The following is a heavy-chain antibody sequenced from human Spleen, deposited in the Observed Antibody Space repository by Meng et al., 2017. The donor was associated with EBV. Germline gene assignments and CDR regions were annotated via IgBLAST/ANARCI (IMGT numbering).Heavy chain of an antibody. CDR2: VHYTGST. V-gene: IGHV4-39*01. D-gene: IGHD6-19*01. CDR3: ARPFPSWQSPRLDPFGA. J-gene: IGHJ5*02. CDR1: GDSISSFYY. Sequence: QLHAGAAGPGQVKPSETLSLTCTVSGDSISSFYYWGWIRQPPGRGLEWIGSVHYTGSTYYSPSLKSRVTVSVDTSKNQFSLRLTSVTAADTAVYYCARPFPSWQSPRLDPFGAWGQGTLVTVSS.